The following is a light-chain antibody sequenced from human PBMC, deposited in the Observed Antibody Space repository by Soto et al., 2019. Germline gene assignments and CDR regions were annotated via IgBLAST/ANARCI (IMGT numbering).Light chain of an antibody. V-gene: IGKV3-11*01. CDR3: HQYNSWPPGT. J-gene: IGKJ2*01. CDR2: DAS. CDR1: QTITTE. Sequence: EIVLTQSPATLSLSPGERATLSCRASQTITTELAWYQQKPGQPPRLLIYDASNRATGIPARFSGSGSGTDFTLTISSLQSEDFALYYCHQYNSWPPGTFGQGTKVDIK.